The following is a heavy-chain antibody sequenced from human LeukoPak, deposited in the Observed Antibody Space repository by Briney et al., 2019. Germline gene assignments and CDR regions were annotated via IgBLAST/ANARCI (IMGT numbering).Heavy chain of an antibody. D-gene: IGHD1-1*01. CDR2: IYYSGST. J-gene: IGHJ5*02. V-gene: IGHV4-59*12. Sequence: KPSETLSLTCTVSGGSISSYYWSWIRQPPGKGLEWIGYIYYSGSTNYNPSLKSRVTISVDTSKNQFSLKLSSVTAADMAVYYCARARYNWNDETNNWFDPWGQGTLVTVSS. CDR1: GGSISSYY. CDR3: ARARYNWNDETNNWFDP.